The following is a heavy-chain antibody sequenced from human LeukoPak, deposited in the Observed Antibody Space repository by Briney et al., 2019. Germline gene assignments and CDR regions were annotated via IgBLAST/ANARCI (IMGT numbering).Heavy chain of an antibody. V-gene: IGHV4-34*01. CDR2: INHSGST. D-gene: IGHD5-24*01. J-gene: IGHJ2*01. CDR3: ARGRRDGYSGPWYFDL. CDR1: GGSFSGYY. Sequence: SETPSLTCAVYGGSFSGYYWSWIRQPPGKGLEWIGEINHSGSTNYNPSLKSRVTISIDTSKNQFSLKLSSVTAADTAVYYCARGRRDGYSGPWYFDLWGRGTLVTVSS.